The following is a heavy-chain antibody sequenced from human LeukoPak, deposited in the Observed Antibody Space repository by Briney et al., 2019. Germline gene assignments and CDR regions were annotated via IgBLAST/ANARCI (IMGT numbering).Heavy chain of an antibody. CDR1: GFTFSSYS. J-gene: IGHJ4*02. CDR3: ARAAVAGFDY. CDR2: ISSSSSYI. Sequence: PGGSLRLSCAASGFTFSSYSMNWVRQAPGKGLEWVSSISSSSSYIYYADSVKGRFTISRDSAKNSLYLQMNSLRAEDTAVYYCARAAVAGFDYWGQGTLVTVSS. V-gene: IGHV3-21*01. D-gene: IGHD6-19*01.